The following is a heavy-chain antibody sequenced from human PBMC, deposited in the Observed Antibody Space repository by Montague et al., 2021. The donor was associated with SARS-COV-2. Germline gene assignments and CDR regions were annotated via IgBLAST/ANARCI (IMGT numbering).Heavy chain of an antibody. CDR2: IFSNGEK. CDR1: GFSLSNARMG. J-gene: IGHJ6*02. D-gene: IGHD6-13*01. Sequence: PALVKPTQTLTLTCTVSGFSLSNARMGVSWIRQPPGKALEWLAHIFSNGEKSYSTSLKSRLTISKDTSKSQVVLTMTNMDPVDTATYYCARTSIAAAGYYYFYGMDVWGQGTTVTVSS. CDR3: ARTSIAAAGYYYFYGMDV. V-gene: IGHV2-26*01.